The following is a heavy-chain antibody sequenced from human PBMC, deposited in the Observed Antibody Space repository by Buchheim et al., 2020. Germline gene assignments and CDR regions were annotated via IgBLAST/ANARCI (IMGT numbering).Heavy chain of an antibody. CDR1: GGSFSGYY. D-gene: IGHD3-22*01. J-gene: IGHJ4*02. CDR3: ARMVNSRDSFDDYDSSGYLPNDY. V-gene: IGHV4-34*01. Sequence: QVQLQQWGAGLLKPSETLSLTCAVYGGSFSGYYWSWIRQPPGKGLEWIGEINHSGSTNYNPSIKSRVTISVDTSKNQFSLKLSSVTAADTAVYYCARMVNSRDSFDDYDSSGYLPNDYWGQGTL. CDR2: INHSGST.